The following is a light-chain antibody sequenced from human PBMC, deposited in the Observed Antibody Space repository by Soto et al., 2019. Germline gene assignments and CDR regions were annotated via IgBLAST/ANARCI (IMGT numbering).Light chain of an antibody. J-gene: IGKJ1*01. Sequence: DIQMTQSPSTLSASVGDRVTLTCRASQTISSWLAWYQQKPGKAPNLLIYKASSLESGVPSRFSGSGSGTEFTLTIRSLQPDDFATYYCQQYNSYPWTFGQGTKVEIK. CDR2: KAS. V-gene: IGKV1-5*03. CDR1: QTISSW. CDR3: QQYNSYPWT.